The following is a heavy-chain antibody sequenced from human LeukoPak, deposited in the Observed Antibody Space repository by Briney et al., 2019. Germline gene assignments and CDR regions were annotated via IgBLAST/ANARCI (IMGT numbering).Heavy chain of an antibody. J-gene: IGHJ2*01. CDR2: ITRSGSP. CDR1: SGSLSGYY. CDR3: ARGVDL. Sequence: SETLSLTCGVSSGSLSGYYWRWIRQPPGEGLEWLGEITRSGSPNYNPSLKSRVTISGDTSEKQFSLNLKSVTAADTGVYYCARGVDLWGRGTPVTVSS. V-gene: IGHV4-34*01.